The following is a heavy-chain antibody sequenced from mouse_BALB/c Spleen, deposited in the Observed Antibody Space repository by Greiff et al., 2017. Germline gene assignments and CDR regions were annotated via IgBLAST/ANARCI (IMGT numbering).Heavy chain of an antibody. Sequence: DVKLVESGGGLVQPGGSMKLSCVASGFTFSNYWMNWVRQSPEKGLEWVAEIRLKSNNYATHYAESVKGRFTISRDDSKSSVYLQMNNLRAEDTGIYYCTRFKGSLAMDYWGQGTLVTGSS. J-gene: IGHJ4*01. CDR2: IRLKSNNYAT. D-gene: IGHD6-2*01. CDR1: GFTFSNYW. V-gene: IGHV6-6*02. CDR3: TRFKGSLAMDY.